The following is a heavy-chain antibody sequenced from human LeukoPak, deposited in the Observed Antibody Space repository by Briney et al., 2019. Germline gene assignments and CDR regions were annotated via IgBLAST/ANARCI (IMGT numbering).Heavy chain of an antibody. D-gene: IGHD1-7*01. Sequence: SETLSLTCIVSGGSISSTTYYWGWIRQPPGKGLEWIAYGHHSESPNYNPSLKSRVTISVDRSNNRFSLQLSSVTAADTAVYYCARENKGTVHDSTAAFHYWGQGTLVTVSS. J-gene: IGHJ4*02. CDR2: GHHSESP. CDR3: ARENKGTVHDSTAAFHY. CDR1: GGSISSTTYY. V-gene: IGHV4-61*05.